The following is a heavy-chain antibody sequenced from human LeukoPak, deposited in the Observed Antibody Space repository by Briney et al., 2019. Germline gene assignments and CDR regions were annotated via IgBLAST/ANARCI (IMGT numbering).Heavy chain of an antibody. V-gene: IGHV4-34*01. D-gene: IGHD1-26*01. CDR1: GGSFSGYY. J-gene: IGHJ4*02. CDR2: INHSGST. CDR3: ARGRGVVGATKEFDY. Sequence: NASETLSLTCAVYGGSFSGYYWSWIRQPPGKGLEWIGKINHSGSTNYNPSLRSRVTISVDTSKNQFSLKLSSVTAADTAVYYCARGRGVVGATKEFDYWGQGTLVTVSS.